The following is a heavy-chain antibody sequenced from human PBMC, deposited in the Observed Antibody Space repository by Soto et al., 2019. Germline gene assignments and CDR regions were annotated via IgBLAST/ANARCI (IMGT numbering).Heavy chain of an antibody. CDR3: ARRREGHSWVLRWYFDL. Sequence: QLQLQESGPGLVKPSETLSLTCTVSVGSIRSSSYYWGWIRQPPGKGLEWIGSSYYSGSTYYNPSLQSRVTISVDTSHNQFSLKLSAVTAADTAVYYCARRREGHSWVLRWYFDLWGRGALVTVAS. J-gene: IGHJ2*01. CDR1: VGSIRSSSYY. D-gene: IGHD6-13*01. CDR2: SYYSGST. V-gene: IGHV4-39*01.